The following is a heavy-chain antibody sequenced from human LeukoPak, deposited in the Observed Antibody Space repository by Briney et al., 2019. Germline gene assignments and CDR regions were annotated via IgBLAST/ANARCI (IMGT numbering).Heavy chain of an antibody. Sequence: GGSLRLSCAASGFTFSSYAMSWVRQAPGKGLEWVSAISGSGGSTYYADSVKGRFTISRDNSKNTLYLQMNSLRAEDTAVYYCAKVPNRLVVPYYFDYWGQGTLATVSS. D-gene: IGHD2-2*01. CDR1: GFTFSSYA. V-gene: IGHV3-23*01. J-gene: IGHJ4*02. CDR2: ISGSGGST. CDR3: AKVPNRLVVPYYFDY.